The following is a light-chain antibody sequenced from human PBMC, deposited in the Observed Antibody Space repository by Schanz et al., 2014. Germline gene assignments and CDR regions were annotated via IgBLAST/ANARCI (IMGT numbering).Light chain of an antibody. Sequence: DIQMTQSPSSLSASVGDRVTLTCRASQTISNFLNWYQHAPGKAPKLLIYAASSLQSGVSPRFSGSGSGTDFTLTISSLQPEDIATYYCQQSNTIPWTFGQGTKVEIK. CDR1: QTISNF. J-gene: IGKJ1*01. CDR3: QQSNTIPWT. V-gene: IGKV1-39*01. CDR2: AAS.